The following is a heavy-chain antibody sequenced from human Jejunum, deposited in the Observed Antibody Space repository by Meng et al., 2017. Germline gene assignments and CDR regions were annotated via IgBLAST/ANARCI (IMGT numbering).Heavy chain of an antibody. CDR2: INHTGRT. Sequence: SETLSLTCAVYGGSFSSYSWSWIRQPPGKGLEWIGEINHTGRTNYNPSLEGRVTISEQTSKNQFSLRLTSVTAADTAVYFCARGGTDFYYWGQGTLVTVSS. V-gene: IGHV4-34*01. J-gene: IGHJ4*02. D-gene: IGHD2/OR15-2a*01. CDR1: GGSFSSYS. CDR3: ARGGTDFYY.